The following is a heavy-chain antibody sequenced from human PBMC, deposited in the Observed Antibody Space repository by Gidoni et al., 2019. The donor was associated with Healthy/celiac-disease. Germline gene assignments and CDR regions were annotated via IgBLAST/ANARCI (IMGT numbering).Heavy chain of an antibody. CDR3: ARGYYDYVWGSRGVDY. CDR2: IWYDGSNK. CDR1: GFTFSSYG. D-gene: IGHD3-16*01. Sequence: QVQLVESGGGVVQPGRSLRLSCAASGFTFSSYGMHWVRQAPGKGLEWVEVIWYDGSNKYYADSVKGRFTISRDNSKNTLYLQMNSLRAEDTAVYYCARGYYDYVWGSRGVDYWGQGTLVTVSS. V-gene: IGHV3-33*01. J-gene: IGHJ4*02.